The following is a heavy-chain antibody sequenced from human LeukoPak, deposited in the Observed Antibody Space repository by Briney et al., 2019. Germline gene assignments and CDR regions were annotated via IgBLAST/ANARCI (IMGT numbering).Heavy chain of an antibody. D-gene: IGHD6-19*01. V-gene: IGHV3-9*03. CDR2: ISWNSGSI. CDR3: AKATYSSGSYYFDY. Sequence: GRSLRLSCAASGFTFDDYAMHWVRQAPGGGLEWVSGISWNSGSIGYADSVKGRFTISRDNAKNSLYLQMNSLRAGDMALYYCAKATYSSGSYYFDYWGQGTLVTVSS. CDR1: GFTFDDYA. J-gene: IGHJ4*02.